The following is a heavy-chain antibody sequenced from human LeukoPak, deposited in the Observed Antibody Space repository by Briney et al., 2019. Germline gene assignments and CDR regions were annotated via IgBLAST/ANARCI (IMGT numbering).Heavy chain of an antibody. Sequence: ASVKVSCKASGYTFTSYGISWVRQAPGQGLERMGWISAYNGNTNYAQKLQGRVTMTTDTSTSTAYMELRSLRSDDTAVYYCARDLRTIAVAGYNWFDPWGQGTLVTVSS. CDR3: ARDLRTIAVAGYNWFDP. V-gene: IGHV1-18*04. CDR1: GYTFTSYG. CDR2: ISAYNGNT. J-gene: IGHJ5*02. D-gene: IGHD6-19*01.